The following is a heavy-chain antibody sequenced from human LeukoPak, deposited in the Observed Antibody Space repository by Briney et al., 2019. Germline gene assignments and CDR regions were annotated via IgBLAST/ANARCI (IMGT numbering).Heavy chain of an antibody. CDR2: IWFDGSST. V-gene: IGHV3-33*01. D-gene: IGHD4-17*01. Sequence: PGGSLRLSCVGSGFTFGSFGIHWVRQAAGKGLEWVAVIWFDGSSTYYADSVRGRFTISRDNSNNMAYLQMNSLRAEDTAVYYCARYCGNYGSFDYWGQGTVVTVSS. CDR1: GFTFGSFG. J-gene: IGHJ4*02. CDR3: ARYCGNYGSFDY.